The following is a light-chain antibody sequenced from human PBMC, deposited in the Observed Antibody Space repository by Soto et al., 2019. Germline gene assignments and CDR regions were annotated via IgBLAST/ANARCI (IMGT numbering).Light chain of an antibody. Sequence: QSALTQPASVSGSPGQSITISCTGTSSDVGSYNLVSWYQQHPGKAPKFMIYEGTKRPSGGSNRFSGSKSGNTASLTISGLQAEDEADYYCCSYAGSRHYVFGTGTKVTVL. V-gene: IGLV2-23*01. CDR1: SSDVGSYNL. CDR3: CSYAGSRHYV. J-gene: IGLJ1*01. CDR2: EGT.